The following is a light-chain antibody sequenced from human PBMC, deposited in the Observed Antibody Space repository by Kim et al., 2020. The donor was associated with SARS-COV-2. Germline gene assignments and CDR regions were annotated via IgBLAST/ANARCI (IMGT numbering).Light chain of an antibody. CDR2: GKN. CDR3: NSRDSNNNVV. V-gene: IGLV3-19*01. J-gene: IGLJ2*01. CDR1: SLRSYY. Sequence: VALGQTVRSTCQGDSLRSYYATWYQQKPGQAPILVSYGKNNRPSGIPDRFSGSSSGNTASLTSTGTQAGDEADYYCNSRDSNNNVVFGGGTQLTVL.